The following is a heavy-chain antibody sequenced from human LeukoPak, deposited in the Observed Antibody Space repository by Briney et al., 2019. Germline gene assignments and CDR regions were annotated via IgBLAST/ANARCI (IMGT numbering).Heavy chain of an antibody. J-gene: IGHJ6*03. CDR3: ARDPYSGSYSDYYYYYMDV. CDR1: GFTFDDYA. D-gene: IGHD1-26*01. Sequence: GGSLGLSCAASGFTFDDYAMYWVRQAPGKGLEWVSGISGNSGNLGYADSVKGRFTISRDNAKNSLYLQMNSLRAEDTAVYYCARDPYSGSYSDYYYYYMDVWGKGTTVTVSS. CDR2: ISGNSGNL. V-gene: IGHV3-9*01.